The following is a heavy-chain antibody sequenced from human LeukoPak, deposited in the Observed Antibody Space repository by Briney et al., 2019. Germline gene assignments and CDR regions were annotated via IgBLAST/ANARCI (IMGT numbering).Heavy chain of an antibody. J-gene: IGHJ4*02. CDR3: ARVLLSGYDRPIDF. Sequence: PGGSLRLSCAASGFTFSSYEMNWVRQAPGKRLEWVSYISSSAGSIYLADSVEDRFSVSRDNAKNSLYLQMTSLSAEDTGIYYCARVLLSGYDRPIDFWGQGTLVTVSS. D-gene: IGHD5-12*01. V-gene: IGHV3-48*03. CDR1: GFTFSSYE. CDR2: ISSSAGSI.